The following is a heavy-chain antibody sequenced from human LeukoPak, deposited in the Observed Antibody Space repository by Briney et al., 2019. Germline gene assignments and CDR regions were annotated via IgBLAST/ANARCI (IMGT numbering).Heavy chain of an antibody. CDR1: GFTFSSYS. CDR2: ISSSSSTI. Sequence: GGSLRLSCAASGFTFSSYSMNWVRQAPGKGLEWVSYISSSSSTISYADSVKGRFTISRDNAKNSLYLQMNSLRAEDTAVYYCARDYYGDYVESKRPFDYWGQGTLVTVSS. J-gene: IGHJ4*02. D-gene: IGHD4-17*01. V-gene: IGHV3-48*01. CDR3: ARDYYGDYVESKRPFDY.